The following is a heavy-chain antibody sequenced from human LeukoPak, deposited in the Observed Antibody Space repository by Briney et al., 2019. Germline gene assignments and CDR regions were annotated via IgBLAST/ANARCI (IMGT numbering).Heavy chain of an antibody. CDR2: ISSSSSSYI. CDR3: AELGITMIGGV. CDR1: GFTFSGYS. D-gene: IGHD3-10*02. Sequence: GGSLRLSCAASGFTFSGYSMNWVRQAPGKGLEWVSSISSSSSSYIYYADSVKGRFTISRDNAKNSLYLQMNSLRAEDTAVYYCAELGITMIGGVWGKGTTVTISS. V-gene: IGHV3-21*01. J-gene: IGHJ6*04.